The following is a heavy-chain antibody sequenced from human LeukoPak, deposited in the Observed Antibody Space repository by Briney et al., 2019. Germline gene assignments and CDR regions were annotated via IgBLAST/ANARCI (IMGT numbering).Heavy chain of an antibody. CDR1: GDSVASNNGA. CDR3: ARDLGTSGWYTFDY. CDR2: TYYRSKWYN. D-gene: IGHD6-19*01. J-gene: IGHJ4*02. V-gene: IGHV6-1*01. Sequence: QTLSLTCAISGDSVASNNGAWNWIRQFPSRGLEWLGRTYYRSKWYNDYAMPMKGRISINPDTSKNQFSLQVNSATPEDTAIYYCARDLGTSGWYTFDYWGQGTLVTVSS.